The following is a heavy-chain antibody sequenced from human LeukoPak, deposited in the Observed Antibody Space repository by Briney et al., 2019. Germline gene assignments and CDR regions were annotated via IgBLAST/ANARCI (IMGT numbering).Heavy chain of an antibody. CDR2: IIPILGIA. J-gene: IGHJ6*03. CDR3: ARGSSAGYYYYYYYMDV. V-gene: IGHV1-69*04. D-gene: IGHD6-25*01. Sequence: ASVKVSCKASGGTFSSYAIIWVRQAPGQGLEWMGRIIPILGIANYAQKFQGRVTITTDESTSTAYMELSSLRSEDTAVYYCARGSSAGYYYYYYYMDVWGKGTTVTVSS. CDR1: GGTFSSYA.